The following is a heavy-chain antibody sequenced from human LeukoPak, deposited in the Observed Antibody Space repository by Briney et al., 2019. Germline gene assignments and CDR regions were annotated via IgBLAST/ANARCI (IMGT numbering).Heavy chain of an antibody. CDR3: ARGVDILTGYTSYLDY. CDR2: MNPNSGNT. CDR1: GYTFTSYD. V-gene: IGHV1-8*01. Sequence: ASVKVSCKASGYTFTSYDINWVRQATGQGLEWMGWMNPNSGNTGYAQKFQGRVTMTRNTSISTDYMELSSLRSEDTAVYYCARGVDILTGYTSYLDYWGQGTLVTVSS. J-gene: IGHJ4*02. D-gene: IGHD3-9*01.